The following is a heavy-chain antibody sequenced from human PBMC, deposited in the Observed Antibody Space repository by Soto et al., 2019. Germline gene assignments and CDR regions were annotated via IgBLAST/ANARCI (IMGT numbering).Heavy chain of an antibody. D-gene: IGHD6-13*01. Sequence: GGSLRLSCAASGFTFSDHYMDWVRQAPGKGLEWAGRIKNKDNSYTTEYAASVKGRFTISRDDSKNSLYLHMNSLKTEDTAVYYCVRMKLGSLRSFDYWGQGTLVTVSS. V-gene: IGHV3-72*01. CDR3: VRMKLGSLRSFDY. CDR1: GFTFSDHY. CDR2: IKNKDNSYTT. J-gene: IGHJ4*02.